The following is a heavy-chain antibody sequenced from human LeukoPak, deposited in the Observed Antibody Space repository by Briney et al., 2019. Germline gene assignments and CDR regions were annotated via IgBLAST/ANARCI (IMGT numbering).Heavy chain of an antibody. CDR1: GFTFSSYG. D-gene: IGHD2-15*01. J-gene: IGHJ4*02. Sequence: GGSLRLSCAASGFTFSSYGMHWVRQAPGKGLEWVVVISYDGSNKYYADSVKGRFTISRDNSKNTLYLQMNSLRAEDTAVYYCAKDPAWYCSGGSCYLDYWGQGTLVTVSS. CDR2: ISYDGSNK. CDR3: AKDPAWYCSGGSCYLDY. V-gene: IGHV3-30*18.